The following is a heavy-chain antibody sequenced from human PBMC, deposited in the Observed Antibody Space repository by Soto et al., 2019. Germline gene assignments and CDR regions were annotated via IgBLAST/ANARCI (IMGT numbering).Heavy chain of an antibody. V-gene: IGHV3-7*01. CDR1: GFSISDYW. CDR3: CHTGV. CDR2: INEDGSEE. D-gene: IGHD2-15*01. J-gene: IGHJ4*02. Sequence: EVHMVESGGGLVQPGGSLRLSCAASGFSISDYWMSWVRQAPGKGLEWVGNINEDGSEENYVDSVKGRFTISRDNARNSLYLQMNSLRVEDTAVYYCCHTGVGGQGTLVTVSS.